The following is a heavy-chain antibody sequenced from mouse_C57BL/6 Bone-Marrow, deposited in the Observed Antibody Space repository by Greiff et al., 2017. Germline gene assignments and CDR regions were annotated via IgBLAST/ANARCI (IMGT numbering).Heavy chain of an antibody. CDR1: GFTFSSYG. D-gene: IGHD1-2*01. V-gene: IGHV5-6*01. Sequence: EVKLMESGGDLVKPGGSLKLSCAASGFTFSSYGMSWVRQTQDKRLEWVATISSGGSYTNYPDSGKGRITISRDKSKNPLYLQLSSLKSEDTAVYYCARLRNYGRCDYWGQGTTLTVSS. CDR2: ISSGGSYT. CDR3: ARLRNYGRCDY. J-gene: IGHJ2*01.